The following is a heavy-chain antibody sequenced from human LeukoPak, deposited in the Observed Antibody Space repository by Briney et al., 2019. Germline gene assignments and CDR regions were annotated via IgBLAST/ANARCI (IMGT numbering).Heavy chain of an antibody. Sequence: GGSLRLSCGASGFTFSDYYMSWIRQAPGKGLEWVSHISSSGHTPIYYADSVKGRFTISRDNAKNSVFLQTNSLRAEDTAVYYCARDLFHSYGQMGDYWGQGTLVTVSS. CDR1: GFTFSDYY. J-gene: IGHJ4*02. D-gene: IGHD5-18*01. CDR2: ISSSGHTPI. CDR3: ARDLFHSYGQMGDY. V-gene: IGHV3-11*01.